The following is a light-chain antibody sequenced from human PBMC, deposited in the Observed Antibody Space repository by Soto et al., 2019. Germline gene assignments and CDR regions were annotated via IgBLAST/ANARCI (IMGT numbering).Light chain of an antibody. CDR3: QQYYTSLPYT. Sequence: EIVLTQSPGTLSLSPGDRATLSCEASQSVNNNYLAWYLHKPGQAPRLLIYGASSRATGIPDRFSGSGSGTDFTVTIRRLEPEDFAVYYCQQYYTSLPYTFGGGTKVQIK. CDR2: GAS. CDR1: QSVNNNY. J-gene: IGKJ4*01. V-gene: IGKV3-20*01.